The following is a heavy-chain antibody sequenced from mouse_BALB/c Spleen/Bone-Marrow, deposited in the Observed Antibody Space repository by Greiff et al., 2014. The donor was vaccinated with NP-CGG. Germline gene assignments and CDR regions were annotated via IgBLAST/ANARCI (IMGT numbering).Heavy chain of an antibody. CDR2: IDPENGDT. CDR1: GFNIKDYY. V-gene: IGHV14-4*02. D-gene: IGHD2-4*01. Sequence: VHVKQSGAELVRSGASVKLSYTASGFNIKDYYMHWVKQRPEQGLEWIGWIDPENGDTEYAPKFQGKATMTADTSSNTAYLQLSSLTSEDTAVYYCNARGDYDFDYFDYWGQGTTLTVSS. J-gene: IGHJ2*01. CDR3: NARGDYDFDYFDY.